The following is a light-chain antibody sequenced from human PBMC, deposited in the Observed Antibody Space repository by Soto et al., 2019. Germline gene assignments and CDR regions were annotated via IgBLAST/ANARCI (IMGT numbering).Light chain of an antibody. J-gene: IGLJ1*01. Sequence: QSALTQAPSVSGAPGQRVTISCTGSSSNIGANYDVRWYRQLPGTAPKLVIFGNTNRPSGVPDRFSGSKSGTSASLAITGLQAEDEADYYCQSYDGSLSGHVFGKGTKVTAL. CDR2: GNT. V-gene: IGLV1-40*01. CDR3: QSYDGSLSGHV. CDR1: SSNIGANYD.